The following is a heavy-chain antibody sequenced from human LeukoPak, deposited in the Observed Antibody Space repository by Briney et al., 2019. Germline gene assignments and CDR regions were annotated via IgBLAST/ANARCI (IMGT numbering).Heavy chain of an antibody. V-gene: IGHV3-11*04. J-gene: IGHJ4*02. CDR1: GFTISDYY. CDR3: ARGAQIREPVY. Sequence: GGSLRLSCAASGFTISDYYMGWLRQAPGRGLEWLSYISGSASDINYADSVKGRFTISRDNAKNSLYLQLRGLRLEDTAIYRCARGAQIREPVYWGQGTLVTVSS. CDR2: ISGSASDI.